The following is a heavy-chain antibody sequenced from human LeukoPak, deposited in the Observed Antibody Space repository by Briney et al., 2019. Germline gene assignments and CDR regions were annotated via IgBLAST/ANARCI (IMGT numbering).Heavy chain of an antibody. D-gene: IGHD1-26*01. Sequence: KPSETLSLTCAVYGGSFSGYYWSWIRQPPGKGLEWIGEINHSGSTNYNPSLKSRVTISVDTSKIQFSLKLSSVTAADTAVYYCARLALQEVGATQTYYLDYWGQGTLVTVSS. J-gene: IGHJ4*02. CDR3: ARLALQEVGATQTYYLDY. CDR1: GGSFSGYY. CDR2: INHSGST. V-gene: IGHV4-34*01.